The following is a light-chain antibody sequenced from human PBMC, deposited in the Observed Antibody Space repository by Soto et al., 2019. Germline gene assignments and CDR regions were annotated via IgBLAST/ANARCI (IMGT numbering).Light chain of an antibody. V-gene: IGLV1-40*01. J-gene: IGLJ1*01. Sequence: SVLTQPPSGSGAPGQRVSISCNGSSSNIGAGYDVHWYQQLPGTTPKLLIYGNGNRPSGVPDRFSGSKSGTSASLAITGLQAEDEADYYCQSYDRSLSGCYVFGTGTKVTVL. CDR1: SSNIGAGYD. CDR2: GNG. CDR3: QSYDRSLSGCYV.